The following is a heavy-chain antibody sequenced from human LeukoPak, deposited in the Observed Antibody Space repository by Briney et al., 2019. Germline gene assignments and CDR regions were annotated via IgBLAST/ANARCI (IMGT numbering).Heavy chain of an antibody. V-gene: IGHV1-2*02. CDR1: GHTFTDYY. CDR2: INPYSGDT. CDR3: ARVDS. D-gene: IGHD2-2*03. Sequence: ASVRVSCKASGHTFTDYYMHWVRQAPGQGLEWMGWINPYSGDTKYAQKFQGRVTLTRDTSITTAHMELNSLTSDDTAVYFCARVDSWGQGTLVTVSS. J-gene: IGHJ5*02.